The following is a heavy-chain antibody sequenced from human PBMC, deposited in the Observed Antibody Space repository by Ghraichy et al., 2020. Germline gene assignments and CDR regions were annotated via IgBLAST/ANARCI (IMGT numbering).Heavy chain of an antibody. D-gene: IGHD5-24*01. J-gene: IGHJ6*02. CDR3: ASGWLQLLYYYYYGMDV. CDR2: IIPILGIA. CDR1: GGTFSSYA. Sequence: SVKVSCKASGGTFSSYAISWVRQAPGQGLEWMGGIIPILGIANYAQKFHGRVTITADKSTSTAYMELSSLRSEDTAVYYCASGWLQLLYYYYYGMDVWGQGTTVTVSS. V-gene: IGHV1-69*10.